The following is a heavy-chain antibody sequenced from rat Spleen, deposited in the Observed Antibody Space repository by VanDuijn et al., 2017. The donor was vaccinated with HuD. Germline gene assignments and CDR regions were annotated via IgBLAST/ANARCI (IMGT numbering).Heavy chain of an antibody. Sequence: EVQLVESGGGLVQPGRSLKLSCAASGFTFSSFPMAWVRQAPTKGLEWVATISTSGGSTYYRDSVKGRFTISRDNAKSTLYLQMDSLRSEDTATYYCAIEAIVPVPYWGQGVMVTVSS. CDR1: GFTFSSFP. J-gene: IGHJ2*01. CDR2: ISTSGGST. D-gene: IGHD3-6*01. CDR3: AIEAIVPVPY. V-gene: IGHV5-46*01.